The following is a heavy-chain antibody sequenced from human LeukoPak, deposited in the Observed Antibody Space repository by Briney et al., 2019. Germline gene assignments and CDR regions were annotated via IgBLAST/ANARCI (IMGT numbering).Heavy chain of an antibody. J-gene: IGHJ4*02. V-gene: IGHV3-23*01. D-gene: IGHD3-10*01. Sequence: PGGSLRLSCAASGFTFSSYAMSWVRQAPGKGLEWVSAISGSGGSTYYADSVKGRFTISRDNSKNTLYLQMNSLRAEGTAVYYCARPYNYYGSGSYCYGYWGQGTLVTVSS. CDR2: ISGSGGST. CDR3: ARPYNYYGSGSYCYGY. CDR1: GFTFSSYA.